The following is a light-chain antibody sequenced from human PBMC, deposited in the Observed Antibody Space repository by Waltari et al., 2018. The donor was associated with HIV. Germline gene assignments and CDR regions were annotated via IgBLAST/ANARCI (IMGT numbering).Light chain of an antibody. J-gene: IGLJ3*02. CDR2: EVN. CDR1: GSDIGNYNL. V-gene: IGLV2-23*02. CDR3: SSYAGSSTVWV. Sequence: QSALTQPASVSESPGQSITISCTGTGSDIGNYNLVSWYQQYPGKAPKLIIYEVNKRPSVVSSRFSGAKSGNTASLTVSGLQAEDEADYYCSSYAGSSTVWVFGGGTQLTVL.